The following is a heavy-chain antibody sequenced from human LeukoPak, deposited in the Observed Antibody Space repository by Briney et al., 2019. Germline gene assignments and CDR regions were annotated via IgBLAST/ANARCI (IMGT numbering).Heavy chain of an antibody. V-gene: IGHV4-39*07. D-gene: IGHD5-24*01. CDR1: GGSISCSSYY. CDR3: ARDGEMGTIENYFDY. CDR2: IYYSGST. Sequence: SETLSLTCTVSGGSISCSSYYWGWIRQPPGKGLEWIGSIYYSGSTHYNPSLKSRVTISVDTSKNQFSLKLSSVAAADTAVYYCARDGEMGTIENYFDYWGQGPLVTVSS. J-gene: IGHJ4*02.